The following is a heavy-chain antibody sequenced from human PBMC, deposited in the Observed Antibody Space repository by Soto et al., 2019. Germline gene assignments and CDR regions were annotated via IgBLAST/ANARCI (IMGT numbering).Heavy chain of an antibody. CDR3: ARGEEDLFAQDDYGAMPRDY. Sequence: QVQLVQSGAEVKKPGASVKVSCKASGYTFTSYDINWVRQATGQGLEWMGWMNPNSGNTGYAQKFQGRVTMTRNTSISTAYMELSSLRSEDTAVYYCARGEEDLFAQDDYGAMPRDYWGQGTLVTVSS. J-gene: IGHJ4*02. CDR2: MNPNSGNT. V-gene: IGHV1-8*01. CDR1: GYTFTSYD. D-gene: IGHD4-17*01.